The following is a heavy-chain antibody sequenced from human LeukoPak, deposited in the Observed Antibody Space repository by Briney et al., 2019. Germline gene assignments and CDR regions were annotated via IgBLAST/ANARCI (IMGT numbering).Heavy chain of an antibody. J-gene: IGHJ4*02. CDR1: GFTFSSYG. CDR2: IRYDGTNK. Sequence: GGSLRLSCAASGFTFSSYGMHWVRQAPGKGLEWVAFIRYDGTNKYYADSVRGRFTISRDNSKNTLYLQMNSLRAEDTAMYYCAKDSAYYYDSSGYYYDWGQGTLVTVSS. CDR3: AKDSAYYYDSSGYYYD. V-gene: IGHV3-30*02. D-gene: IGHD3-22*01.